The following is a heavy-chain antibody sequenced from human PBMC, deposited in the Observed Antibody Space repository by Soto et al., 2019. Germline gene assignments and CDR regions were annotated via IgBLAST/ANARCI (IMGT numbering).Heavy chain of an antibody. CDR3: ARGYGGKETDS. J-gene: IGHJ4*02. CDR1: GGSINSGGYY. D-gene: IGHD4-17*01. CDR2: IYNSGSS. Sequence: PSETLSLTCTVSGGSINSGGYYWSWIRQHPGKGLEWIGYIYNSGSSYYNPSLKTRVSISIDTSKNQFSLQLRSVTAADTAVFYCARGYGGKETDSWRQGTLVTVSS. V-gene: IGHV4-31*03.